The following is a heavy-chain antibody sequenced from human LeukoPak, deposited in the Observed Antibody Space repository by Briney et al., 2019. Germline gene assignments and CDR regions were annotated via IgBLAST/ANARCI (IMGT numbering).Heavy chain of an antibody. D-gene: IGHD6-19*01. CDR1: GFTFSDYY. V-gene: IGHV3-11*04. J-gene: IGHJ6*03. CDR3: ARDSSGWLRHYYYYMDV. Sequence: PGGSLRLSCAASGFTFSDYYMNWVRQAPGKGLEWVSYISSSGSTIYYADSVKGRFTISRDNAKNSLYLQMNSLRAEDTAVYYCARDSSGWLRHYYYYMDVWGKGTTVTVSS. CDR2: ISSSGSTI.